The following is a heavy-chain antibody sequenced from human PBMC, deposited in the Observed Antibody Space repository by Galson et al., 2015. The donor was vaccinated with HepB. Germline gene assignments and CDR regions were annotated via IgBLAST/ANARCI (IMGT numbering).Heavy chain of an antibody. J-gene: IGHJ6*02. CDR1: GFTFSSYA. V-gene: IGHV3-30-3*01. Sequence: SLRLSCAASGFTFSSYAMHWVRQAPGKGLEWVAVISYDGSNKYYADSVKGRFTISRDNSKNTLYLQMNSLRAEDTAVYYCAKDLAQQLEYYYYYGMDVWGQGTTVTVSS. CDR3: AKDLAQQLEYYYYYGMDV. CDR2: ISYDGSNK. D-gene: IGHD6-13*01.